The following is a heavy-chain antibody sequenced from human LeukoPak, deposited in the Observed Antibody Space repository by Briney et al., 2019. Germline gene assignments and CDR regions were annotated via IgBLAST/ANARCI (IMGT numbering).Heavy chain of an antibody. CDR3: ARVVTMVRGVNAFDI. D-gene: IGHD3-10*01. CDR1: GYSFSSYA. V-gene: IGHV7-4-1*02. CDR2: INTNTGNP. Sequence: PGASVKVSCKASGYSFSSYAMNWVRQAPGQGLEWMGWINTNTGNPTYAQGFTGRFVFSLDTSVSTAYLQISSLKAEDTAVYYCARVVTMVRGVNAFDIWGQGTMVTVSS. J-gene: IGHJ3*02.